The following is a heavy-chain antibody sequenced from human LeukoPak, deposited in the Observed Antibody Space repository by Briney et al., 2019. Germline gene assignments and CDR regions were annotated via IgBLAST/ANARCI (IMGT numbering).Heavy chain of an antibody. Sequence: PSETLSLTCTVSGGSIISSTYYWGWVRPSPGKGLEWFGNIYYSGTTYYNPSLKSRVTISEDTSRNRFSLMLSSVTAADTAIYYCARQVSDYYYHYMDVWGEGTTVIVSS. CDR1: GGSIISSTYY. V-gene: IGHV4-39*01. CDR2: IYYSGTT. J-gene: IGHJ6*03. CDR3: ARQVSDYYYHYMDV.